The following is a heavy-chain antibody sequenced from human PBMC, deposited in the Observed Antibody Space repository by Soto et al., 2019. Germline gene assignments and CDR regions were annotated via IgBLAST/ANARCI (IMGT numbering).Heavy chain of an antibody. CDR2: IIPIFGTA. CDR1: GGTFSSYA. D-gene: IGHD3-3*01. CDR3: AGSGYYSRYYYGMDV. Sequence: SVKVSCKASGGTFSSYAISWVRQAPGQGLEWMGGIIPIFGTANYAQKFQGRVTITADKSTSTAYMELSSLRSEDTAVYYCAGSGYYSRYYYGMDVWGQGTTVTVSS. J-gene: IGHJ6*02. V-gene: IGHV1-69*06.